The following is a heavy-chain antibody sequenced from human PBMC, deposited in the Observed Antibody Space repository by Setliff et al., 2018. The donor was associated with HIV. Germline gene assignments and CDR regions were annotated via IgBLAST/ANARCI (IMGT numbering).Heavy chain of an antibody. Sequence: GESLKISCKGSGYSFTSYWIGWVRQMPGKGLERMGIIYPGDSETRYSPSFQGQVTISADKSISTAYLQWSSLKASDTAMYYCARCGRLSLDGSSRWYFDLWGRGTLVTVSS. V-gene: IGHV5-51*01. CDR2: IYPGDSET. CDR3: ARCGRLSLDGSSRWYFDL. D-gene: IGHD2-15*01. CDR1: GYSFTSYW. J-gene: IGHJ2*01.